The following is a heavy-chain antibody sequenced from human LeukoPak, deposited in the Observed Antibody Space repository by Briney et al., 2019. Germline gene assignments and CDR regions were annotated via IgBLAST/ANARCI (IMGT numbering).Heavy chain of an antibody. CDR1: GYTFTSYG. D-gene: IGHD5-12*01. CDR2: ISAYNGNT. V-gene: IGHV1-18*01. Sequence: GAPVKVSCKASGYTFTSYGISWVRQSPGQGLEWMGWISAYNGNTNYAQKLQGRVTMTTDTSTSTAYMELRSLRSDDTAVYYCARGGRGYSGYDENWFDPWGQGTLVTVSS. J-gene: IGHJ5*02. CDR3: ARGGRGYSGYDENWFDP.